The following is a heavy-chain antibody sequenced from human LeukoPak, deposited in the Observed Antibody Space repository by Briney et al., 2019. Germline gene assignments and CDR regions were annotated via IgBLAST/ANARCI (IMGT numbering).Heavy chain of an antibody. Sequence: GGYLRLSCAASGFTFSSYSMNWVRQAPGKGLEWVSSISSSSSYIYYADSVKGRFTISRDNAKNSLYLQMNSLRAEDTAVYYCAFQSNVGLLDYWGQGTLVTVSS. CDR1: GFTFSSYS. D-gene: IGHD2-21*01. J-gene: IGHJ4*02. V-gene: IGHV3-21*01. CDR3: AFQSNVGLLDY. CDR2: ISSSSSYI.